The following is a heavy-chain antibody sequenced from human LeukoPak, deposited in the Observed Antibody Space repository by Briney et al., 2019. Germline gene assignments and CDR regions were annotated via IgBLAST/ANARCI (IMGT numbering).Heavy chain of an antibody. CDR1: GGSFSGYY. CDR2: INHSGST. D-gene: IGHD3-3*01. CDR3: ARYPVRITIFDWFDP. Sequence: SETLFLTCAVYGGSFSGYYWSWIRQPPGKGLEWIGEINHSGSTNYNPSLKSRVTISVDTSKNQFSLKLSSVTAADTAVYYCARYPVRITIFDWFDPWGQGTLVTVSS. V-gene: IGHV4-34*01. J-gene: IGHJ5*02.